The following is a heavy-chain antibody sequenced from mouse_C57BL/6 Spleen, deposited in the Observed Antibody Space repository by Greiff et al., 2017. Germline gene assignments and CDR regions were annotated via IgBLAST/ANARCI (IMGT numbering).Heavy chain of an antibody. CDR1: GYPFTDYE. Sequence: VQLQQSGAELVRPGASVTLSCKASGYPFTDYEMHWVKQTPVHGLEWIGAIDPETGGTAYNQKFKGKAILTADKSSSPAYMELRSLTSEDSAVYYCTNYYGSSFHYYAMDYWGQGTSVTVSS. V-gene: IGHV1-15*01. CDR2: IDPETGGT. J-gene: IGHJ4*01. D-gene: IGHD1-1*01. CDR3: TNYYGSSFHYYAMDY.